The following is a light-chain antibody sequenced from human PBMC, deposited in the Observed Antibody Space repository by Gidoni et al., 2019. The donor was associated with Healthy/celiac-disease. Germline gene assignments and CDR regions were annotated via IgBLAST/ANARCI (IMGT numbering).Light chain of an antibody. J-gene: IGLJ2*01. CDR1: SSDVGGYNY. CDR3: SSYTSSSTLV. V-gene: IGLV2-14*01. Sequence: QSALPQPASVSGSPGQPITISCTGTSSDVGGYNYVSWYQQHPGKAPKLMIYDVSKRPSGVSNRFSGSKSGNTAYLTISGLQAEDEADYYCSSYTSSSTLVFGGGTKLTVL. CDR2: DVS.